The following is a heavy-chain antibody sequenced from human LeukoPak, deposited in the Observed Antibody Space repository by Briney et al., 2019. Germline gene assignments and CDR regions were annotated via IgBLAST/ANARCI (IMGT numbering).Heavy chain of an antibody. CDR3: AKGIQVWPRVIDY. CDR2: ISGMGGST. J-gene: IGHJ4*02. D-gene: IGHD5-18*01. V-gene: IGHV3-23*01. CDR1: GFTFSSYG. Sequence: GVPLRLSCAASGFTFSSYGMSWVRQAPGKGLEWVSAISGMGGSTYYADSVKGRFTISRDNSKNTLYLQMNSLRAEDTAVYYCAKGIQVWPRVIDYWGQGTLVTVCS.